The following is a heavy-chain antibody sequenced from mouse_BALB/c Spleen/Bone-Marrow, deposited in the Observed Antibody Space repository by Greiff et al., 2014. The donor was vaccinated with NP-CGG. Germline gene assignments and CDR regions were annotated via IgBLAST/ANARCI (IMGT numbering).Heavy chain of an antibody. CDR2: ISCYIGAT. D-gene: IGHD1-2*01. V-gene: IGHV1S34*01. CDR1: GYSFTGYY. CDR3: ARGDTTATHWYFDV. Sequence: LVKTGASVKISCKASGYSFTGYYMHWVKQSHGKSLEWIGYISCYIGATSHNQKSKGKATFTVDTPSSTAYMQFNSLTSEDSAVYYCARGDTTATHWYFDVWGAGTTVTVSS. J-gene: IGHJ1*01.